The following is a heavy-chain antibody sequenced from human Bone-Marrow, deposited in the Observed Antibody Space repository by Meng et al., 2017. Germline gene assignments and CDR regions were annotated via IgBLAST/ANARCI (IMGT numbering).Heavy chain of an antibody. CDR3: ARDNTMIGSFDY. CDR1: GGSISSSSYY. CDR2: IYYSGST. J-gene: IGHJ4*02. V-gene: IGHV4-39*07. Sequence: QRQLQEPGPGLVKPLETLSLPCTVSGGSISSSSYYWGWIRQPPGKGLEWIGSIYYSGSTYYNPSLKSRVTISVDTSKNQFSLKLSSVTAADTAVYYCARDNTMIGSFDYWGQGTLVTVSS. D-gene: IGHD3-22*01.